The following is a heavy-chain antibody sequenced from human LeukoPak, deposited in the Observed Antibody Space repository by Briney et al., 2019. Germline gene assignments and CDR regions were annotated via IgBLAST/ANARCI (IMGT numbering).Heavy chain of an antibody. J-gene: IGHJ5*02. CDR2: ISAYNGNT. Sequence: GASVKVSCTASGYTFTSYGISWVRQAPGQGLEWMGWISAYNGNTNYAQKLQGRVTMTTDTSTSTAYMELRSLRSDDTAVYYCARCGLITIFGVVIESWFDPWGQGTLVTVSS. CDR3: ARCGLITIFGVVIESWFDP. CDR1: GYTFTSYG. V-gene: IGHV1-18*01. D-gene: IGHD3-3*01.